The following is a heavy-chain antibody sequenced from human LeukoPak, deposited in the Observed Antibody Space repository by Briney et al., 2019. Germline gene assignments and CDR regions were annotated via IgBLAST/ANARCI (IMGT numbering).Heavy chain of an antibody. Sequence: ASVKVSCKASGYTFTGYYMHWVRQAPGQGLEWMGWINPNSGGTNYAQKFQGRVTMTRDTSISTAYMELSRLRSDDTAVYYCARDGDCSSTSCYHYWGQGTLVTVSS. CDR3: ARDGDCSSTSCYHY. CDR1: GYTFTGYY. J-gene: IGHJ4*02. CDR2: INPNSGGT. D-gene: IGHD2-2*01. V-gene: IGHV1-2*02.